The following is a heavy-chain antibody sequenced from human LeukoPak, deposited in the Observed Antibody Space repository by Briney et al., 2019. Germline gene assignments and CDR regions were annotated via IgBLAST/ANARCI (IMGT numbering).Heavy chain of an antibody. CDR1: GYTFTGYY. J-gene: IGHJ4*02. Sequence: ASVKVSCKASGYTFTGYYMHWVRQAPGQGLEWMGWINPNSGGTNCAQKFQGRVTMTRDTSISTAYMELSRLRSDDTAVYYCALPLEDYYDSTKSQFDYWGQGTLVTVSS. V-gene: IGHV1-2*02. CDR3: ALPLEDYYDSTKSQFDY. D-gene: IGHD3-22*01. CDR2: INPNSGGT.